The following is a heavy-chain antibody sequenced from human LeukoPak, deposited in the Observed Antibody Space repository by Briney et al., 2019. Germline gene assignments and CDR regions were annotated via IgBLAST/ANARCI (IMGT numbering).Heavy chain of an antibody. CDR1: GFTLTSHV. V-gene: IGHV3-64D*06. D-gene: IGHD1-1*01. CDR2: ISMNVQTT. Sequence: GGSLRLSCSAYGFTLTSHVMHWVRQAPGKGLQYVSGISMNVQTTYYAASVKGRFTISRDSSKNTVYLQMNSLTAEDTAVYYCVREGLERRTNFDYWGQGTLVSVSS. J-gene: IGHJ4*02. CDR3: VREGLERRTNFDY.